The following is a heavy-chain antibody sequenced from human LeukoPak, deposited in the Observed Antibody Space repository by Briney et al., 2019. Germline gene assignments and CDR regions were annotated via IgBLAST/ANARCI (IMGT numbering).Heavy chain of an antibody. Sequence: ASVKVSCKASGYTFTSYDINWVRQATGQGLEWMGWMNPNSGHTGYAQKFQGRVTITRNTSISTAYMELRSLRSEDTAVYYCARDPSTGDDAFDIWGQGTMVTVSS. V-gene: IGHV1-8*03. CDR3: ARDPSTGDDAFDI. J-gene: IGHJ3*02. CDR1: GYTFTSYD. CDR2: MNPNSGHT. D-gene: IGHD2-8*02.